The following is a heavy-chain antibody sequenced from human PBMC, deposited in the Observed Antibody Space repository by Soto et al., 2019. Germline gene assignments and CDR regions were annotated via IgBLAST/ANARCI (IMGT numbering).Heavy chain of an antibody. Sequence: SVKVSCKASGGTFSSYAISWVRQAPGQGLEWMGGTIPIFGTANYAQKFQGRVTITADESTSTAYMELSSLRSEDTAVYYCARGPSCSSTSCYPVYYGMDVWGQGTTVTVSS. J-gene: IGHJ6*02. CDR3: ARGPSCSSTSCYPVYYGMDV. V-gene: IGHV1-69*13. CDR2: TIPIFGTA. D-gene: IGHD2-2*01. CDR1: GGTFSSYA.